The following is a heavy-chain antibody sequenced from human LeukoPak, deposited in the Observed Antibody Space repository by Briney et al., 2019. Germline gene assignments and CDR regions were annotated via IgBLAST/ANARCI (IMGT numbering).Heavy chain of an antibody. V-gene: IGHV3-7*01. D-gene: IGHD3-3*01. CDR2: IKQDGSEK. CDR1: GFTFSSYW. CDR3: ARDVNPRFLESDTGYYFDY. J-gene: IGHJ4*02. Sequence: GGSLRLSCAASGFTFSSYWMSWVRQAPGKGLEWVANIKQDGSEKYYVDSVKGRFTISRDNAKNSLYLQMNSLRAEDTAVYYCARDVNPRFLESDTGYYFDYWGQGTLVTVSS.